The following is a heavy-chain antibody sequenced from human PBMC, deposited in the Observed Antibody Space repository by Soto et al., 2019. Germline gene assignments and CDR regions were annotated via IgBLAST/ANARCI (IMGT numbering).Heavy chain of an antibody. CDR2: ISGSGGST. J-gene: IGHJ4*02. V-gene: IGHV3-23*01. CDR3: AKGDVGYYDSSGYQMFDY. CDR1: GFTFSSYA. Sequence: GGSLRLSCAASGFTFSSYAMSWVRQAPGKGLEWVSAISGSGGSTYYADSVKGRFTISRDNSKNTLYLQMNNLRAEDTAVYYCAKGDVGYYDSSGYQMFDYWGQGTLVTVSS. D-gene: IGHD3-22*01.